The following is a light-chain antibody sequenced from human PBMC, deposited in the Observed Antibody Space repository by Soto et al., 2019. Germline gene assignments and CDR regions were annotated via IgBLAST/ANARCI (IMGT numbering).Light chain of an antibody. CDR1: SSDVGGYNY. CDR2: DVS. J-gene: IGLJ2*01. V-gene: IGLV2-11*01. Sequence: QSVPTQPRSVSGSPGQSVTISCTGTSSDVGGYNYVSWYQQHPGKAPKVMIYDVSKRPSGVPDRFSGSKSGNTASLTISGLQAEDEADYYCCSYAGSYTVVFGGGTKVTVL. CDR3: CSYAGSYTVV.